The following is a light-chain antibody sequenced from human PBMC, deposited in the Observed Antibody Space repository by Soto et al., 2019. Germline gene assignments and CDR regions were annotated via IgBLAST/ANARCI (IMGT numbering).Light chain of an antibody. CDR1: QSISSY. J-gene: IGKJ1*01. CDR3: QQSYSTPWT. CDR2: AAS. V-gene: IGKV1-39*01. Sequence: IRMTQSPSSLSASVVDIVTITCRASQSISSYLNWYQQKPGKAPKLLIYAASSLQSGVPSRFSGSGSGTDFTLTISSLQPEDFATYYCQQSYSTPWTFGQGTKVDIK.